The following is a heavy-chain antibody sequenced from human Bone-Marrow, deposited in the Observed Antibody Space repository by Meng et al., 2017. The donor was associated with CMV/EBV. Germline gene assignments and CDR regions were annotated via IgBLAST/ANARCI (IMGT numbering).Heavy chain of an antibody. CDR1: GGSISSYY. Sequence: SETLSLSCTVSGGSISSYYWNCIRQPPGKGLEWIGYIYYSGSTNYSPSLKSRVTISVDTSKNQFALKLSSVTAADTAMYYCARSLEYSSSLLAYWGQGTRVTVSS. D-gene: IGHD6-6*01. CDR2: IYYSGST. CDR3: ARSLEYSSSLLAY. V-gene: IGHV4-59*01. J-gene: IGHJ4*02.